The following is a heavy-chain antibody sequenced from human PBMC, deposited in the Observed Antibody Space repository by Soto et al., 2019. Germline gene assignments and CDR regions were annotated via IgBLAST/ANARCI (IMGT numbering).Heavy chain of an antibody. V-gene: IGHV3-72*01. Sequence: GGSLRLSCAASGFTFSDHYMDWVRQAPGKGLEWVGRTRNKANSYTTEYAASVKGRFTISRDDSKNSLYLQMNSLKTEDTAVYYCAIIAALAGGDAFDIWGQGTMVTVSS. CDR1: GFTFSDHY. J-gene: IGHJ3*02. CDR2: TRNKANSYTT. D-gene: IGHD6-6*01. CDR3: AIIAALAGGDAFDI.